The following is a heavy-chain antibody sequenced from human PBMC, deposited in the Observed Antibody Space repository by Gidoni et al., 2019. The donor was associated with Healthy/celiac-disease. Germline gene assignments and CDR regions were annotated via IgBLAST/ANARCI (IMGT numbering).Heavy chain of an antibody. CDR1: GGTFSSYA. Sequence: QVQLVQSGAEVKKPGSSVKVSCKASGGTFSSYAISWVRQAPGQGLEWMGGIIPIFGTANYAQKFQGRVTITADESTSTAYMELSSLRSEDTAVYYCARVGYDILPGYLAGYFDYWGQGTLVTVSS. CDR2: IIPIFGTA. D-gene: IGHD3-9*01. J-gene: IGHJ4*02. V-gene: IGHV1-69*01. CDR3: ARVGYDILPGYLAGYFDY.